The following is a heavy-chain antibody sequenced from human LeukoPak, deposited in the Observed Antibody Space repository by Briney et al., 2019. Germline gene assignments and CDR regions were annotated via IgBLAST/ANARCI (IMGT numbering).Heavy chain of an antibody. CDR2: MSIISGLI. Sequence: PGGSLSLSCAASGFTFSSYSMNWVRQAPGKGLEWVSSMSIISGLIYYADSVKGRFTLSRDNAKDSLYLQMNNLRVEDTAVYYCARDHGIRGDSTYYMDGWWKGTTVTVSS. CDR3: ARDHGIRGDSTYYMDG. D-gene: IGHD2-21*02. CDR1: GFTFSSYS. V-gene: IGHV3-21*01. J-gene: IGHJ6*03.